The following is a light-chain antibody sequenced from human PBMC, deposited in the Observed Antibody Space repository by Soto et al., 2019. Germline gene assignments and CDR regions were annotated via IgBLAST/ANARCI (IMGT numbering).Light chain of an antibody. CDR3: QSYDSNLNVI. CDR1: TSNIGAGYD. Sequence: QSVLAQPPSVSGAPGQRVXISCTGSTSNIGAGYDVHWYQQLPGKAPQLLIYGNTNRPSGVPDRFSGSQSGTSASLAITGLQTEDEADYYCQSYDSNLNVIFGGGTKVTVL. J-gene: IGLJ2*01. CDR2: GNT. V-gene: IGLV1-40*01.